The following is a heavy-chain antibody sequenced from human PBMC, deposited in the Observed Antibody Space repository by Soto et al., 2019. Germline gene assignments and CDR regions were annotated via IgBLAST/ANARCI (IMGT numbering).Heavy chain of an antibody. Sequence: SETLSLTCAASGGSISSGGYSWSWIRQPPGKGLEWIGYIYHSGSTYYNPSLKSRVTISVDRSKNQFSLKLSSVTAADTAVYYCARVRYGDYFDYWGQGTLVTVSS. CDR3: ARVRYGDYFDY. J-gene: IGHJ4*02. D-gene: IGHD4-17*01. V-gene: IGHV4-30-2*01. CDR1: GGSISSGGYS. CDR2: IYHSGST.